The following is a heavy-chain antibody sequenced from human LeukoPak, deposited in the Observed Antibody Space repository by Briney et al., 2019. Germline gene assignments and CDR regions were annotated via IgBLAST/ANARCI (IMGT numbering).Heavy chain of an antibody. D-gene: IGHD3-10*01. CDR2: FEPEDGET. Sequence: GASVKVSCKVSGYTLTELSMHWVRQAPGKGLEWMGGFEPEDGETIYAQKFQGRVTMTEDTSTDTAYMELSSLRSEDTAVYYCAKVGTTFGELLYYFDYWGQGTLVTVSS. CDR1: GYTLTELS. CDR3: AKVGTTFGELLYYFDY. V-gene: IGHV1-24*01. J-gene: IGHJ4*02.